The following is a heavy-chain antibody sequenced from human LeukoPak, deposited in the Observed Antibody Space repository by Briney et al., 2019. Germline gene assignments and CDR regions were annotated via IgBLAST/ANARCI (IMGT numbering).Heavy chain of an antibody. CDR1: GFTFGDYA. CDR3: AKDLDEWELALYDY. Sequence: GGSLRLSCTASGFTFGDYAMSWFRQAPGKGLEWVSAISGSGGSTYYADSVKGRFTISRDNSKNTLYLQMNSLRAEDTAVYYCAKDLDEWELALYDYWGQGTLVTVSS. D-gene: IGHD1-26*01. CDR2: ISGSGGST. J-gene: IGHJ4*02. V-gene: IGHV3-23*01.